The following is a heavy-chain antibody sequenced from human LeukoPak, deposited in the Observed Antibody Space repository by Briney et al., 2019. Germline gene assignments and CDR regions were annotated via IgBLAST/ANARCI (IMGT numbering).Heavy chain of an antibody. CDR3: ARNHPLDIVVVPAAPGPFDP. J-gene: IGHJ5*02. Sequence: VASVKVSCKASGYTFTSYGISWVRQAPGQGLEWMGWISAYNGNTNYAQKLQGRVTMTTDTSTSTAYMELRSLRSDDTAVYYCARNHPLDIVVVPAAPGPFDPWGQGTLVTVSS. CDR1: GYTFTSYG. D-gene: IGHD2-2*03. CDR2: ISAYNGNT. V-gene: IGHV1-18*01.